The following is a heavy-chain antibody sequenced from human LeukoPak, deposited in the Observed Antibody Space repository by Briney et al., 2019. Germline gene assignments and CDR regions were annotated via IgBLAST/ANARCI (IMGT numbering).Heavy chain of an antibody. CDR3: ARFGDGYCSSTSCSGMSLDY. V-gene: IGHV1-18*01. J-gene: IGHJ4*02. Sequence: GGSVKVSCKASGYTFTSYGISWVRQAPGQGLEWMGWISAYNGNTNYAQKLQGRVTMTTDTSTSTAYMELRSLRSDDTAVYYCARFGDGYCSSTSCSGMSLDYWGQGTLVTVSS. D-gene: IGHD2-2*03. CDR1: GYTFTSYG. CDR2: ISAYNGNT.